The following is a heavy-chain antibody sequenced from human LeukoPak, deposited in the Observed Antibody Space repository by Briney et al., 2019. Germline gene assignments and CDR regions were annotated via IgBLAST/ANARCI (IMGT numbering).Heavy chain of an antibody. V-gene: IGHV3-43*02. CDR3: AKVVNKGTTTVNDNYFDY. J-gene: IGHJ4*02. CDR2: TSGDGGRP. D-gene: IGHD4-11*01. CDR1: GFTFDDYA. Sequence: PGGSLRLSCAASGFTFDDYAMHWVRQALGEGLEWVSLTSGDGGRPYYADSVKGRFTTSRDNNRNSLYLQMNSLRTEDTALYYCAKVVNKGTTTVNDNYFDYWGQGTLVTVSS.